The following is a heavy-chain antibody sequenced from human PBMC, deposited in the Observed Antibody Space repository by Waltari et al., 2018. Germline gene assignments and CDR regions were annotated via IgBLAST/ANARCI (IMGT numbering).Heavy chain of an antibody. V-gene: IGHV1-2*02. CDR2: INPNSGGT. D-gene: IGHD1-1*01. CDR3: AREATGTTGGNWFDP. Sequence: QVQLVQSGAEVKKPGASVQVSCTASGSTFTGSYMHWVRQAPGKGLEWMGWINPNSGGTNYAQKFQGRVTMTRDTSISTAYMELSRLRADDTAVYYCAREATGTTGGNWFDPWGQGTLVTVSS. J-gene: IGHJ5*02. CDR1: GSTFTGSY.